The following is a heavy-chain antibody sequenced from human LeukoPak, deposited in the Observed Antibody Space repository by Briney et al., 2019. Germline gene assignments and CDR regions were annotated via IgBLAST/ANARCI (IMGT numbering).Heavy chain of an antibody. CDR1: GFTLSSYS. Sequence: GGSLRLSCAASGFTLSSYSMNWVRQTPGKGLEWVSSISSSSSYIYYADSVKGRFTISRDNAKNSLYLQVNSLRAEDTAVYYCARETYCTSTSCPIGDHFDYWGQGTLVTVSS. CDR3: ARETYCTSTSCPIGDHFDY. V-gene: IGHV3-21*01. CDR2: ISSSSSYI. D-gene: IGHD2-2*01. J-gene: IGHJ4*02.